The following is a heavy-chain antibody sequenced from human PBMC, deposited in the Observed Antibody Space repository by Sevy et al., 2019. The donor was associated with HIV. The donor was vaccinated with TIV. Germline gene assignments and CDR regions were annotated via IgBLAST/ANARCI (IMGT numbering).Heavy chain of an antibody. CDR1: GFIFSNYW. J-gene: IGHJ4*02. V-gene: IGHV3-74*01. Sequence: GGSLRLSCAASGFIFSNYWMYWVRHVPGKGPVWVSHINSDGNTISHADSVKGRFTISRDNAKNTLYLQMNSLRDEDTAVYYCARGGEYYTGFDYWGQGTLVTVSS. D-gene: IGHD3-3*01. CDR3: ARGGEYYTGFDY. CDR2: INSDGNTI.